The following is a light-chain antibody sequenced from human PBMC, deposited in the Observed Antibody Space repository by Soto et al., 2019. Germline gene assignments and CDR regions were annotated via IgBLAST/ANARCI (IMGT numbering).Light chain of an antibody. Sequence: DIQMTQSPSTLSASVGDRVTITCRASQSISSWLAWYQQKPGKAPNLLIYKASSLESGVPSRFSGSGFGTEFTLTISSLQPDDFAIYYCQQYNTYPFTFGPRTKVDIK. J-gene: IGKJ3*01. V-gene: IGKV1-5*03. CDR3: QQYNTYPFT. CDR1: QSISSW. CDR2: KAS.